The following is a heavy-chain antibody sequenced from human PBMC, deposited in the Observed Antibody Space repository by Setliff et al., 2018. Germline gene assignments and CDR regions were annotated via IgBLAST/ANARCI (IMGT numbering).Heavy chain of an antibody. CDR2: INHSGST. D-gene: IGHD3-3*01. V-gene: IGHV4-34*01. CDR3: VRGFTIFGVVKLERWFDP. CDR1: DGSFSDYY. J-gene: IGHJ5*02. Sequence: PSETLSLTCAVYDGSFSDYYWSWIRQPPGKGLEWIGEINHSGSTNYKSSLKSRVTISVDTSKDQFSLKLNSVTAADTAVYYCVRGFTIFGVVKLERWFDPWGQGTLVTVSS.